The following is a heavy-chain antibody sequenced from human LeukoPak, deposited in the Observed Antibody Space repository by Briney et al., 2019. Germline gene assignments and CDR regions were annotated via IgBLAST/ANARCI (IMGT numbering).Heavy chain of an antibody. J-gene: IGHJ1*01. CDR3: ARSTHDYGDFDFQH. Sequence: GGSLRLSCAASGFTFSSYAMSWVRQAPGKGLEWVSAISGSGGSTYYADSVKGRFTISRDNSKNTLYLQMNSLRAEDTAVYYCARSTHDYGDFDFQHWGQGTLVTVSS. CDR2: ISGSGGST. V-gene: IGHV3-23*01. CDR1: GFTFSSYA. D-gene: IGHD4-17*01.